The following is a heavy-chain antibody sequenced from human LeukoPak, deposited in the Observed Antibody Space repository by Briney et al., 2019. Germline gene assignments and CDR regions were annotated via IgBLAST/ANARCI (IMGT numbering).Heavy chain of an antibody. D-gene: IGHD1-26*01. V-gene: IGHV1-69*05. Sequence: SVKVSCKASGGTFSSYAISWVRQAPGQGLEWMGGIIPIFGTANYAQKFQGRVTITTDESTSTAYMELSSLRSEDTAVYYCTIIGSGSYFFDYWGQGTLVTVSS. J-gene: IGHJ4*02. CDR1: GGTFSSYA. CDR3: TIIGSGSYFFDY. CDR2: IIPIFGTA.